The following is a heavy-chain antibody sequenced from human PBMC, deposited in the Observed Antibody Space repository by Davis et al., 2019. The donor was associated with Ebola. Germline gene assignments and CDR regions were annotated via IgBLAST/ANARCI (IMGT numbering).Heavy chain of an antibody. J-gene: IGHJ6*02. CDR1: GFTFNKYE. CDR2: ISDSGSAT. Sequence: GGSLRLSCAASGFTFNKYEMNWVRQAPGKGLEWISYISDSGSATYYTDSVKGRFTISRDNSKNSLYLQMNSLRTEDTALYYCAKDYEFWSGSHPKYGMDVWGQGTTVTVSS. V-gene: IGHV3-43*02. CDR3: AKDYEFWSGSHPKYGMDV. D-gene: IGHD3-3*01.